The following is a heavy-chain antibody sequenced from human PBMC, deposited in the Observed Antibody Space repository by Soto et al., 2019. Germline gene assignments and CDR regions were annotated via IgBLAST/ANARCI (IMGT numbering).Heavy chain of an antibody. V-gene: IGHV4-59*01. CDR1: GGSISTYY. Sequence: PSETLSLTCTVSGGSISTYYWSWVRQPPGKGLEWIGYIHYSGSTKYNPSFKSRVTISLDTSKNQFSLTLSSLTATDTAVYSCVRQGFGALHGLVGVWGQGTPVTVTS. CDR2: IHYSGST. J-gene: IGHJ6*02. CDR3: VRQGFGALHGLVGV. D-gene: IGHD3-10*01.